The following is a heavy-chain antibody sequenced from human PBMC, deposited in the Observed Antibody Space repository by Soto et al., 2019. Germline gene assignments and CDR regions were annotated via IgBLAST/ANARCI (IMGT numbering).Heavy chain of an antibody. D-gene: IGHD6-13*01. V-gene: IGHV3-30-3*01. CDR1: GFTFSSYA. J-gene: IGHJ6*02. CDR3: ARVGSGYSSSWYREILGHGMDV. CDR2: ISYDGSNK. Sequence: GGSLRLSCAASGFTFSSYAMHWVRQAPGKGLEWVAVISYDGSNKYYADSVKGRFTISRDNSKNTLYLQMNSLRAEDTAVYYCARVGSGYSSSWYREILGHGMDVWGQGTTVTVSS.